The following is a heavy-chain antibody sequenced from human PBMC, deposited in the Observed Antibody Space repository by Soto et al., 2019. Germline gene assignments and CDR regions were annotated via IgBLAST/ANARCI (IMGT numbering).Heavy chain of an antibody. V-gene: IGHV3-30*03. CDR2: LSYDGSNK. J-gene: IGHJ6*02. CDR3: ASQYYDFWSGYYRSPYYYGMDV. D-gene: IGHD3-3*01. Sequence: SLLLSCAASGFTFSSYGMHWVRQAAGKGLEWVAVLSYDGSNKYYADSVKGRFTISRDNSKNTLYLQMNSLRAEDTAVYYCASQYYDFWSGYYRSPYYYGMDVWGQGTTVTVSS. CDR1: GFTFSSYG.